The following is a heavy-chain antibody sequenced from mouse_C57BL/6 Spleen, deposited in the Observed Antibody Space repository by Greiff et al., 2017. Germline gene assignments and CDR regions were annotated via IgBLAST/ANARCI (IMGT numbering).Heavy chain of an antibody. Sequence: VQLKESGPGLVKPSQSLSLTCSVTGYSITSGYYWNWIRQFPGNKLEWMGYISYDGSNNYNPSLKNRISITRDTSKNQFFLKLNSVTTEDTATYYCARLSTGDYDYWGQGTTLTVSS. D-gene: IGHD4-1*02. J-gene: IGHJ2*01. CDR3: ARLSTGDYDY. V-gene: IGHV3-6*01. CDR2: ISYDGSN. CDR1: GYSITSGYY.